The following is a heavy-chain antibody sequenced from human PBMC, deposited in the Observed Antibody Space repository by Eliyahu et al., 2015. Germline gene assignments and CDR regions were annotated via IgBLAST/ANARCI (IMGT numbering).Heavy chain of an antibody. V-gene: IGHV3-48*01. J-gene: IGHJ4*02. CDR2: ISGSGATT. CDR3: ARDPNIVGYSHYDY. Sequence: DVYLVESGGNLVQPGGSLRLSCAASGFTFSQYSMNWVRQAPGKGLEWVSFISGSGATTYYADSMKGRFTVSRDNVKNSLFLEMNRLRAEDTAVYYCARDPNIVGYSHYDYWGQGTLVSVSS. D-gene: IGHD5-18*01. CDR1: GFTFSQYS.